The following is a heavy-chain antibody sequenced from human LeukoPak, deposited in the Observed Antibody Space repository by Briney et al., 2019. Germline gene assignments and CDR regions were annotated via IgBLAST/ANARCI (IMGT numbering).Heavy chain of an antibody. CDR3: ARGQDSSGYCLDY. Sequence: ASVKVSCKASAYTFTDYYMHWVRQAPGQGLQWMGWINPNSGATNYAQQFQGRVTMTRDTSISTAYMDLSRLKSDDTAVYYCARGQDSSGYCLDYWGQGTLVTVSS. J-gene: IGHJ4*02. D-gene: IGHD3-22*01. CDR2: INPNSGAT. CDR1: AYTFTDYY. V-gene: IGHV1-2*02.